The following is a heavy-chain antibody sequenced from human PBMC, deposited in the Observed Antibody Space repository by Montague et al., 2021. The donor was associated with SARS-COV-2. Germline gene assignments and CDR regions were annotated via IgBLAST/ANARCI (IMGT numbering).Heavy chain of an antibody. CDR2: TNYTGST. V-gene: IGHV4-59*01. Sequence: SETLSLTCTVSGGSIGTYYWNWIRQSPGKGLEWLGYTNYTGSTKYSPSLKSRVTISMDTSRDQLSLRLKSVTAADTAVYYCARDNYGDWGYYGLDVWGQGTTVIVSS. J-gene: IGHJ6*02. CDR1: GGSIGTYY. D-gene: IGHD4-17*01. CDR3: ARDNYGDWGYYGLDV.